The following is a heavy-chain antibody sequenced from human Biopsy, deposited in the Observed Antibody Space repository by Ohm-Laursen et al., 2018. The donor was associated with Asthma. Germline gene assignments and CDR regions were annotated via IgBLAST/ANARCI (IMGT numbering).Heavy chain of an antibody. J-gene: IGHJ4*02. CDR3: AKEVFPGWELRRGPDS. D-gene: IGHD1-26*01. V-gene: IGHV3-30*18. Sequence: SLRLSCAASGFSFSNYGMHWVCQAPGKGLDWVAVISFDGTNRNYTDSVKGRFTISRDNPRNTLHLEMNSLRAEDTAVYFCAKEVFPGWELRRGPDSWGQGTLVTVSS. CDR1: GFSFSNYG. CDR2: ISFDGTNR.